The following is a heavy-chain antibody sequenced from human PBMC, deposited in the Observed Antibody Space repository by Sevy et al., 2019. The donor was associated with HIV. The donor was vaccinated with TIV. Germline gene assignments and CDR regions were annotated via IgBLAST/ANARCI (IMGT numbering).Heavy chain of an antibody. CDR1: GFTFSSYA. CDR2: ISGSGGST. D-gene: IGHD3-22*01. Sequence: GGSLRLSCAASGFTFSSYAMSWVRQAPGKGLEWVSAISGSGGSTYYADSVKGRFTISRDNSKNTLYLQMNSLRAEDTAVYYCAKDQGSYYYDSSGYYPLFDYWGQGTLVTVSS. J-gene: IGHJ4*02. CDR3: AKDQGSYYYDSSGYYPLFDY. V-gene: IGHV3-23*01.